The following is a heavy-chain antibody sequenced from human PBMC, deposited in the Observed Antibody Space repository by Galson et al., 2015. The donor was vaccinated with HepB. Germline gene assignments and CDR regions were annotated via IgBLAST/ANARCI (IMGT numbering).Heavy chain of an antibody. CDR3: AKGFPGCSGGSCRGKKNFDY. J-gene: IGHJ4*02. CDR2: ISYHGTTK. D-gene: IGHD2-15*01. Sequence: SLRLSCAASGLIFSNYGMHWVRQAPGKGLEWVAVISYHGTTKYYADSVKGRFTISRDNSKNMLYLQMNSLRAEDTAVYYCAKGFPGCSGGSCRGKKNFDYWGQGTLVTVSS. V-gene: IGHV3-30*18. CDR1: GLIFSNYG.